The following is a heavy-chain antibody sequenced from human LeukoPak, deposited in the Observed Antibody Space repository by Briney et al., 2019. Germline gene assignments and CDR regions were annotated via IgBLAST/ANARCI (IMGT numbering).Heavy chain of an antibody. V-gene: IGHV4-39*07. CDR2: IYYSGST. CDR3: ARATIYCSGGSCYEKFVY. J-gene: IGHJ4*02. Sequence: SETLSLTCTVSGGSISSSSYYWGWIRQPPGKGLEWIGSIYYSGSTYYNPSLKSRVTISVDTSKNQFSLKLSSVTAAHTAVYYCARATIYCSGGSCYEKFVYWGPGTLVTVSS. CDR1: GGSISSSSYY. D-gene: IGHD2-15*01.